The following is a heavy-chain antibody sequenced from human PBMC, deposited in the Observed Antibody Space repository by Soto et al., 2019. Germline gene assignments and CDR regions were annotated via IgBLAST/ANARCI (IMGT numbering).Heavy chain of an antibody. D-gene: IGHD6-6*01. V-gene: IGHV5-10-1*01. Sequence: PGESLKISCNGSGYSFTSYWISWVRQMPGKGLEWMGRIDPSDSYTNYSPSFQGHVTISADKSISTAYLQWSSLKASDTAMYYCARYEQLVDSYWGQGTLVTVSS. CDR1: GYSFTSYW. J-gene: IGHJ4*02. CDR3: ARYEQLVDSY. CDR2: IDPSDSYT.